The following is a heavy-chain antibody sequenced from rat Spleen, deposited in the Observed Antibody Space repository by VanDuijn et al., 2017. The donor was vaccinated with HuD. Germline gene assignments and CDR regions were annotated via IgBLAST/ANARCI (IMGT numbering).Heavy chain of an antibody. CDR2: IIYDGSRT. Sequence: EVQLVESGGVLVQPGRSMKLSCAASGFTFSDYYMAWVRQAPKKGLEWVATIIYDGSRTYYRDSVKGRFTISRDNAKSTLYLQMNSLRSEDTATYYCTRFYYDVSYYPDWWGQGVMVTVSS. CDR1: GFTFSDYY. V-gene: IGHV5S10*01. D-gene: IGHD1-12*02. CDR3: TRFYYDVSYYPDW. J-gene: IGHJ2*01.